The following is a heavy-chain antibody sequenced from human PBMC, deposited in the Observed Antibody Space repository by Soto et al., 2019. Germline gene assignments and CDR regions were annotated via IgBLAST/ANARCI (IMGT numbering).Heavy chain of an antibody. D-gene: IGHD4-17*01. CDR3: ARYPSNTVYYGLDV. CDR2: IYSGGVT. J-gene: IGHJ6*02. CDR1: GFTVKNYQ. Sequence: GGSLRLSCAASGFTVKNYQMNWVRQAPGKGLEWVSVIYSGGVTYYPDSVKGRFTTIRDTSKNTEYLQMHSMRADDTAMYYCARYPSNTVYYGLDVWGQGTTVTVSS. V-gene: IGHV3-53*01.